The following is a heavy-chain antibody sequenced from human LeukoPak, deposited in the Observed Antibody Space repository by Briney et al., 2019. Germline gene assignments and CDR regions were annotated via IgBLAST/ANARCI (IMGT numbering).Heavy chain of an antibody. CDR3: AKNVVVKRYIDF. D-gene: IGHD2-15*01. CDR1: GFTFSNHA. V-gene: IGHV3-23*03. J-gene: IGHJ4*02. Sequence: GGSLRLSCAASGFTFSNHAMSWVRQAPGKGLQWVAVINGGGRTTEYEDFVKGRFTISRDNSKNTLSPQMNSLTVEDTAIYFCAKNVVVKRYIDFWGQGTLVTVSS. CDR2: INGGGRTT.